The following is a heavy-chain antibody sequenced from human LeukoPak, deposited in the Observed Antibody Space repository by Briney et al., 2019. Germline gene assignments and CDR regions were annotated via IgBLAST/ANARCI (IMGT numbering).Heavy chain of an antibody. Sequence: SETLSLTCSVSGGSISNHYWSWIRQPPGKGLEWIGYIYYSGSTNYNPSLKSRVTISVDTSKNQFSLKLSSVTAADTAVYYCAREVSIRLWFRGFDIWGQGTMVTVSS. J-gene: IGHJ3*02. V-gene: IGHV4-59*11. CDR3: AREVSIRLWFRGFDI. CDR2: IYYSGST. D-gene: IGHD5-18*01. CDR1: GGSISNHY.